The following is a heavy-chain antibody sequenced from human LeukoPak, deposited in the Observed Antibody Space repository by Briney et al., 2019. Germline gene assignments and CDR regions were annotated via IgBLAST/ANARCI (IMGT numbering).Heavy chain of an antibody. Sequence: GGSLRLSCAASGFTFSSYTMNWVRQAPGKGLEWVSYITSSSSTIYYADSVKGRFTISRDDAKNSLYLQMNSLRAEDTAVYYCAGGLATGIVGATTRDAFDIWGQGTKVTVSS. J-gene: IGHJ3*02. D-gene: IGHD1-26*01. CDR3: AGGLATGIVGATTRDAFDI. CDR1: GFTFSSYT. V-gene: IGHV3-48*01. CDR2: ITSSSSTI.